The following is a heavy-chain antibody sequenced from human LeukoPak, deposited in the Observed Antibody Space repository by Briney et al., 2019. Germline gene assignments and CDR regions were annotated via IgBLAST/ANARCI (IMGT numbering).Heavy chain of an antibody. V-gene: IGHV1-46*01. D-gene: IGHD3-22*01. J-gene: IGHJ5*02. CDR1: GYTFTSYY. CDR3: ARDRSVRHDNYYDSSGYYFRPRYNWFDP. Sequence: ASVKVSCKASGYTFTSYYMHWVRQAPGQGLEWMGIINPSGGSTSYAQKFQGRVTMTRDTSTSTVYMELSSLRSEDTAVYYCARDRSVRHDNYYDSSGYYFRPRYNWFDPWGQGTLVTVSS. CDR2: INPSGGST.